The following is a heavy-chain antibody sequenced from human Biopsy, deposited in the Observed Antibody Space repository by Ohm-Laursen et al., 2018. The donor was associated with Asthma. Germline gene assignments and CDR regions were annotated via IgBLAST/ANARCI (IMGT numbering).Heavy chain of an antibody. CDR1: GFKFDEYT. CDR2: ISWNSATI. J-gene: IGHJ4*02. D-gene: IGHD3-22*01. V-gene: IGHV3-9*01. CDR3: AKVRSDWVITESFDY. Sequence: SLRLSCAASGFKFDEYTLHWVRQAPGKGLAWVSGISWNSATIGYADSVEGRFTISRDNAKNSVFLHMDSLRPEDTAFYYCAKVRSDWVITESFDYWGQGVLVTVSS.